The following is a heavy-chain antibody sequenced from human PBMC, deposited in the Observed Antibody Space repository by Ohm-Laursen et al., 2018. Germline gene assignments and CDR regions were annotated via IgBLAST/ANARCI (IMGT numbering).Heavy chain of an antibody. Sequence: SLRLSCAASGFTFNKFWMTWVRQAPGKGLEWLANINQDGSKKNYLDSVKGQFTISRDNANNSVYLQMNSLRAEDTAVYYCARDPPEDSSWYADYWGQGTLVTVSP. CDR3: ARDPPEDSSWYADY. V-gene: IGHV3-7*01. CDR1: GFTFNKFW. CDR2: INQDGSKK. J-gene: IGHJ4*02. D-gene: IGHD6-13*01.